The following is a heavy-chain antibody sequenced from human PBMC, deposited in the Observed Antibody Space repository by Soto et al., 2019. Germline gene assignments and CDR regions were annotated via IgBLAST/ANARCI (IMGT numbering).Heavy chain of an antibody. CDR3: AREGGSRDYYYYGMDV. Sequence: SETLSLTCTVSGGSISSGDYYWSWIRQPPGKGLEWIGYIYYSGSTYYNPSLKSRVTISVDTSKNQFPLKLSSVTAADTAVYYCAREGGSRDYYYYGMDVWGQGTTVTVSS. CDR2: IYYSGST. CDR1: GGSISSGDYY. J-gene: IGHJ6*02. V-gene: IGHV4-30-4*01. D-gene: IGHD6-13*01.